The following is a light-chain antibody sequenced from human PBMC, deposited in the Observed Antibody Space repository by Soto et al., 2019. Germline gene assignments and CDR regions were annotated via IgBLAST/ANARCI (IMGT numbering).Light chain of an antibody. CDR2: SAS. J-gene: IGKJ3*01. Sequence: DIQMTQSPSSVSASVGDRVTITCRANQGLGTWLTWYQHKPGKAPQVLIYSASILQSGVSSRFSGSGSGTQFTLTISSLQPEDFATYHCQPSNSFPPLFTFGPGTKVHF. V-gene: IGKV1-12*01. CDR3: QPSNSFPPLFT. CDR1: QGLGTW.